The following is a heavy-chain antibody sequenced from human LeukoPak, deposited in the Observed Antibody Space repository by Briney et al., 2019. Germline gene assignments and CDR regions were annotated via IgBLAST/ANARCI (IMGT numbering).Heavy chain of an antibody. CDR3: ARAGDCSSTSCYATFDP. J-gene: IGHJ5*02. D-gene: IGHD2-2*01. CDR1: GGSISSSDDY. CDR2: IYHSGST. Sequence: PSETLSLTCTVSGGSISSSDDYWGWIRQPPGKGLEWIGYIYHSGSTYYNPSLKSRVTISVDRSKNQFSLKLSSVTAADTAVYYCARAGDCSSTSCYATFDPWGQGTLVTVSS. V-gene: IGHV4-30-2*01.